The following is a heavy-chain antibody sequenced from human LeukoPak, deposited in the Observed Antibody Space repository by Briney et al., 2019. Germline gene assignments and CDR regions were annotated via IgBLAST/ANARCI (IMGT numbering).Heavy chain of an antibody. CDR2: IPYDGSNK. CDR3: ARAHIVVVVAAPDY. V-gene: IGHV3-30-3*01. J-gene: IGHJ4*02. D-gene: IGHD2-15*01. CDR1: GFTFTNYA. Sequence: GGSLRLSCAASGFTFTNYAIHWVRQAPGKGLEWVAVIPYDGSNKYYADSVKGRFTISRDNSKNTLFLQMNSLRAEDTALYYCARAHIVVVVAAPDYWGQGTLDTVSS.